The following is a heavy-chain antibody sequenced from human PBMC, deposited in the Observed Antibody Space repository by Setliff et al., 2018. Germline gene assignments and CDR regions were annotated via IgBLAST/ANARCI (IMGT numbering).Heavy chain of an antibody. CDR1: GGSISSSTYY. CDR2: IYYSGST. V-gene: IGHV4-39*01. CDR3: ARHYGDSYSYYYIDV. J-gene: IGHJ6*03. Sequence: PSETLSLTCTVSGGSISSSTYYWGWIRQPPGKGLEWIATIYYSGSTYYNPSLKSRVTISVDTSENQFSVKLSSVTAADTAVYYCARHYGDSYSYYYIDVWGNGTTVTVSS. D-gene: IGHD4-17*01.